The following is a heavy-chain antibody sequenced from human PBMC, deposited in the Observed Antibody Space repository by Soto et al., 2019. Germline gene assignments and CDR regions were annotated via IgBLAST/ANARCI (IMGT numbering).Heavy chain of an antibody. Sequence: QITLKESGPTLVKPTQTLTLTCTFSGFLLSTSGVGVAWIRQPPGKALEWLSLIYWDDDKRYSPSLKSRLTITKDTSKNQEVLTMTNIDPVETATSYCAHTPEGASRIRGTGRYFQHWGPGTLVTASS. J-gene: IGHJ1*01. D-gene: IGHD1-1*01. CDR3: AHTPEGASRIRGTGRYFQH. CDR2: IYWDDDK. CDR1: GFLLSTSGVG. V-gene: IGHV2-5*02.